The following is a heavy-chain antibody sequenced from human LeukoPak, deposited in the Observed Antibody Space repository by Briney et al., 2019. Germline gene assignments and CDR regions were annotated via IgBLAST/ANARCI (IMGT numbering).Heavy chain of an antibody. J-gene: IGHJ4*02. D-gene: IGHD1-26*01. CDR3: ARVWELSFDY. CDR1: GFTVSTDH. Sequence: GGSLRLSCAASGFTVSTDHMSWVRQAPGKGLEWVAVSYSGGTSQYAESVKGRFTISRDNSKNMLYLQMNSLRAEDTALYYCARVWELSFDYWGQGTLVTGSS. V-gene: IGHV3-53*01. CDR2: SYSGGTS.